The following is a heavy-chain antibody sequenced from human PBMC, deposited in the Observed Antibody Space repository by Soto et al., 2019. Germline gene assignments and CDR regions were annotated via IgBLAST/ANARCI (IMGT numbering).Heavy chain of an antibody. Sequence: ASVEVSCKXSGYTFTSYGISWVRQAPGQGLEWMGWISAYNGNTNYAQKLQGRVTMTTDTSTSTAYMELRSLRSDDTAVYYCARWGRGAAADYYYYYGMDVWGQGTTVTVSS. CDR1: GYTFTSYG. J-gene: IGHJ6*02. D-gene: IGHD6-13*01. V-gene: IGHV1-18*01. CDR3: ARWGRGAAADYYYYYGMDV. CDR2: ISAYNGNT.